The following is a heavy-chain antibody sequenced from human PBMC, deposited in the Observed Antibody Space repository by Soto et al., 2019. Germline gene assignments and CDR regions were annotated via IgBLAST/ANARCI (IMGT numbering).Heavy chain of an antibody. CDR3: TGEVASGY. CDR2: ISRDGNTT. Sequence: QVQLVESGGGVVQPGRSLRLSCAVSGFTVSTHGMHWVRQAPGKGLEWVAVISRDGNTTYYADSVKGRFTISRDNSRNTLFLEMYSLRGDDMAVYYCTGEVASGYWGQGTLVTVSS. J-gene: IGHJ4*02. CDR1: GFTVSTHG. D-gene: IGHD2-8*02. V-gene: IGHV3-30*03.